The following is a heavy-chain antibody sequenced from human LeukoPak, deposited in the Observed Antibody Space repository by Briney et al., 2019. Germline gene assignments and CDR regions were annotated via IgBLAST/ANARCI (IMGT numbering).Heavy chain of an antibody. Sequence: ASETLSLTCTLSGGSISRYYWSWIRQPPGKGLEWIGYIYYSGSTNYNPSLKSRVIISVDTSKNQFSLKLSSVTAADTAVYYWACQVMGQGYGDDEGLHYWGQGTLVTVSS. V-gene: IGHV4-59*08. D-gene: IGHD4-17*01. CDR3: ACQVMGQGYGDDEGLHY. CDR2: IYYSGST. J-gene: IGHJ4*02. CDR1: GGSISRYY.